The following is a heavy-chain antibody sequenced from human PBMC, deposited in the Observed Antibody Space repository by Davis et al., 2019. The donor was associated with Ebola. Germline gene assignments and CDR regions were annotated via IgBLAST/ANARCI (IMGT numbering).Heavy chain of an antibody. Sequence: GSLRLSCAVYGGSSSDYYWTWIRQPQGKGKGLEWIGEIYHSGSTTYNPSLKSRVTISVDKSKNQFSLKLISVTAADTAVYYSARVVVVPAASKNYYYGMDVWGQGTTVTVSS. CDR2: IYHSGST. V-gene: IGHV4-34*01. J-gene: IGHJ6*02. D-gene: IGHD2-2*01. CDR1: GGSSSDYY. CDR3: ARVVVVPAASKNYYYGMDV.